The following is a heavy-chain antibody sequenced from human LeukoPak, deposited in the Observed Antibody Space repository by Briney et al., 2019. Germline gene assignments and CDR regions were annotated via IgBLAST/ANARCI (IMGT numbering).Heavy chain of an antibody. D-gene: IGHD1-26*01. CDR2: ISYTGTYI. Sequence: GGSPRLSCAASAFSLSAYNMNRVRQAPGKGLEWVSSISYTGTYIYYADSVKGRFTISRDNAQNSLYLQMNSLRAEDTAIYYCVRDRGTYRPIDYWGQGTLVTVSS. CDR1: AFSLSAYN. V-gene: IGHV3-21*04. CDR3: VRDRGTYRPIDY. J-gene: IGHJ4*02.